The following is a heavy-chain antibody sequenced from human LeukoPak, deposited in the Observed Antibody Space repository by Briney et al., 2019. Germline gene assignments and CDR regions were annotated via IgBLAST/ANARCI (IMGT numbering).Heavy chain of an antibody. CDR2: INHSGST. Sequence: SETLSLTCAVYGGSFSGYYWSWIRQPPGKGLEWIGEINHSGSTNYNPSLKSRVTISVDTSKNQFSLKLSSVTAADTAVYYCARGMIPTYSSSWYAVSSESAEYFQHWGQGTLVTVSS. CDR3: ARGMIPTYSSSWYAVSSESAEYFQH. CDR1: GGSFSGYY. V-gene: IGHV4-34*01. J-gene: IGHJ1*01. D-gene: IGHD6-13*01.